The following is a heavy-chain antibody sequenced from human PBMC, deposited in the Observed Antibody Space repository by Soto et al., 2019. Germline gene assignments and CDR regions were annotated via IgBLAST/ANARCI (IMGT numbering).Heavy chain of an antibody. CDR3: ARMAVVIAIRYFDL. J-gene: IGHJ2*01. V-gene: IGHV4-34*01. Sequence: QVQLQQWGAGLLKPSETLSLTCAVYVGSFSGYYWSWIRQPPWKGLEWIGELNHNGSTNYNPSLKSRVTISVATSKPQFSLKLSSVTAADTAVYYCARMAVVIAIRYFDLWGRGTLVTVSS. CDR1: VGSFSGYY. D-gene: IGHD2-21*01. CDR2: LNHNGST.